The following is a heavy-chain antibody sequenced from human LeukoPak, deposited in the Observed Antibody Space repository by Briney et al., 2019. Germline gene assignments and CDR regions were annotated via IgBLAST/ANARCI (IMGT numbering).Heavy chain of an antibody. Sequence: GGSLRLSCEASGLSLSNYPMHWVRQAPGKGLEWITLITYDGAFDGGKTYYADSVKGRFTISRDNSKNTLYLQMNSLRAEDTAVYYCAKEYYDFWSGQKLFDYWGQGTLVTVSS. CDR1: GLSLSNYP. J-gene: IGHJ4*02. D-gene: IGHD3-3*01. CDR2: ITYDGAFDGGKT. V-gene: IGHV3-30*07. CDR3: AKEYYDFWSGQKLFDY.